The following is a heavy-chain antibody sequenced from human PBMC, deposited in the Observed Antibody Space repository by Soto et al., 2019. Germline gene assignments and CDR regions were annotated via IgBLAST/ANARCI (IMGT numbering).Heavy chain of an antibody. Sequence: SVKVSCKASGGTFSSYAISWVRQAPGQGLEWMGGIIPIFGTANYAQKFQGRVTITADKSTSTAYMELSSLRSEDTAMYYCARDSAWIQLWLVANYYYYGMDVWGQGTTVTVSS. CDR1: GGTFSSYA. D-gene: IGHD5-18*01. CDR2: IIPIFGTA. V-gene: IGHV1-69*06. J-gene: IGHJ6*02. CDR3: ARDSAWIQLWLVANYYYYGMDV.